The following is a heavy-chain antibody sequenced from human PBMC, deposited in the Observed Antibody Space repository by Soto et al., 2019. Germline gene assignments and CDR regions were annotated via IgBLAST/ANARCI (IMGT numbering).Heavy chain of an antibody. CDR2: ISADSGTI. D-gene: IGHD3-10*01. CDR1: GYTFSSYS. CDR3: ARSYYGSGSFGPDY. Sequence: PGGSLRLSCAASGYTFSSYSMNWVRQAPGKGLEWVSYISADSGTIYYVDSVKGRFTISRDNAKNSLFLQMNSLRAEDTAVYYCARSYYGSGSFGPDYWGQGTLVTVSS. V-gene: IGHV3-48*01. J-gene: IGHJ4*01.